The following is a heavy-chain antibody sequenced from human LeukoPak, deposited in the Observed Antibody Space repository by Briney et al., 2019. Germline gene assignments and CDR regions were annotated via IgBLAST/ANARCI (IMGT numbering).Heavy chain of an antibody. CDR3: ARGPMVRTNLFDY. J-gene: IGHJ4*02. Sequence: PGGSLRLSCAASGFTFDDHGMSWVRQAPGKGLEWVSGIKWDGGRTGYADSVKGRFTISRDNAKNSLYLQMNSLRAEDTAVYYCARGPMVRTNLFDYWGQGTLVTVSS. V-gene: IGHV3-20*04. D-gene: IGHD3-10*01. CDR2: IKWDGGRT. CDR1: GFTFDDHG.